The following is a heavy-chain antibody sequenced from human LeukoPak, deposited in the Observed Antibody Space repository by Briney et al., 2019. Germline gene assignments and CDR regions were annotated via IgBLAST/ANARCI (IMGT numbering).Heavy chain of an antibody. V-gene: IGHV3-23*01. D-gene: IGHD4-11*01. CDR3: AKVLPIYSIVYYFDY. Sequence: ASVKVSCKASGGTFSSYAISWVRQAPGKGLEWVSAISGSGGSTYYADSVKGRFTISRDNSKNTLYLQMNTLRAEDTAVYYCAKVLPIYSIVYYFDYWGQGTLVTVSS. J-gene: IGHJ4*02. CDR2: ISGSGGST. CDR1: GGTFSSYA.